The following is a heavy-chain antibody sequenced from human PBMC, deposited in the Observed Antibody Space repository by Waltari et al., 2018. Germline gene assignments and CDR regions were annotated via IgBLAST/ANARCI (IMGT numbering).Heavy chain of an antibody. CDR1: GVTFSSYA. Sequence: QVQLVQSGAEVKKPGSSVKVSCKASGVTFSSYAISWVRHAPGQGIAWMGGIIPILGIANYAQKFQGRVTITADESTSTAYMELSSLRSEDTAVYYCARLSYYYDSSGYPPDAFDIWGQGTMVTVSS. CDR2: IIPILGIA. D-gene: IGHD3-22*01. V-gene: IGHV1-69*04. CDR3: ARLSYYYDSSGYPPDAFDI. J-gene: IGHJ3*02.